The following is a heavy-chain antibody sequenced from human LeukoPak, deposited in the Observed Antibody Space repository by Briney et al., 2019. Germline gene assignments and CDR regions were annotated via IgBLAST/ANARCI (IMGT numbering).Heavy chain of an antibody. CDR1: GYAFTSYG. Sequence: ASVTVSCKASGYAFTSYGISWVRQAPGQGLEWMGGIIPIFGTANYAQKFQGRVTITADESTSTAYMELSSLRSEDTAVYYCARARYYDLPGYNWFDPWGQGTLVTVSS. D-gene: IGHD3-22*01. V-gene: IGHV1-69*13. CDR3: ARARYYDLPGYNWFDP. CDR2: IIPIFGTA. J-gene: IGHJ5*02.